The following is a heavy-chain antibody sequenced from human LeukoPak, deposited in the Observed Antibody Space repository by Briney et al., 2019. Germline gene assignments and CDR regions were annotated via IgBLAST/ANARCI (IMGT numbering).Heavy chain of an antibody. Sequence: GGSLRLSCAASGFTFSSYAMSWVRQAPGKGLEWVSAISGSGGSTYYADSVKGRFTISRDNAKNSLYLQMNSLRAEDTAVYYCARAFGSIVGALYYYYGMDVWGQGTTVTVSS. CDR2: ISGSGGST. CDR1: GFTFSSYA. V-gene: IGHV3-23*01. J-gene: IGHJ6*02. D-gene: IGHD1-26*01. CDR3: ARAFGSIVGALYYYYGMDV.